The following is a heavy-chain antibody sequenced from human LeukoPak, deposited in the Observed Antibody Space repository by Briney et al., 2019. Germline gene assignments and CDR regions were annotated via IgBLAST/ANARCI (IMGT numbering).Heavy chain of an antibody. J-gene: IGHJ3*02. CDR2: INHRGSI. V-gene: IGHV4-34*01. CDR1: SGTFSGYY. D-gene: IGHD2-15*01. CDR3: ARGHIVVVVATTRSDAFDM. Sequence: SSETLSLTCAVYSGTFSGYYWSWIRQPPGKGLEWIGEINHRGSINYNPSLKSRVTISVDTSKNQVSLKLNSVTVADTAVYYCARGHIVVVVATTRSDAFDMWGQGTMVTVSS.